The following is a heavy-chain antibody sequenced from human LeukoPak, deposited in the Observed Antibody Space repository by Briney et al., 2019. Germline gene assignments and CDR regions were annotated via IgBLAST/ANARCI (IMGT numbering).Heavy chain of an antibody. CDR2: FNWNGGST. CDR3: VRDRCSSTSCHDSPNWFDP. V-gene: IGHV3-20*04. Sequence: GGSLRLSCAASGFPFDDYGMSWVRQAPGKGLEWISGFNWNGGSTGYADSVKGRFTISRDNAKNSLYLQMNSLRAEDTALYYCVRDRCSSTSCHDSPNWFDPWGQGTLVTVSS. CDR1: GFPFDDYG. J-gene: IGHJ5*02. D-gene: IGHD2-2*01.